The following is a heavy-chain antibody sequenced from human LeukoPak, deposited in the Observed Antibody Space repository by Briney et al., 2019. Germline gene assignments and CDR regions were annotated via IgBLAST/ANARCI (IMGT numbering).Heavy chain of an antibody. CDR3: ARAIVVVPAAMGYMDV. V-gene: IGHV3-48*01. Sequence: PGGSLRLSCAASGFTFSSYSMNWVRQAPGKGLEWVSYISSSSSTIYYADSVKGRFTISRDNAKNSLYLQMNSLRAEDTAVYYCARAIVVVPAAMGYMDVWGKGTTVTVSS. CDR2: ISSSSSTI. J-gene: IGHJ6*03. CDR1: GFTFSSYS. D-gene: IGHD2-2*01.